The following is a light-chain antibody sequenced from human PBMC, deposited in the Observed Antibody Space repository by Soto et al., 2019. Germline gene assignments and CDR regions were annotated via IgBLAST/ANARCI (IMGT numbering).Light chain of an antibody. Sequence: DIQMTQSPSSLSASVGDRVTITCRASQSISSYLNWYQQKPGKVPKLLIYAASSLQGGVPSRFSGSGSGTDFTLTISSLQPEDFATYYWQQSFSDPWTLGQGTKVDIK. CDR3: QQSFSDPWT. V-gene: IGKV1-39*01. CDR1: QSISSY. CDR2: AAS. J-gene: IGKJ1*01.